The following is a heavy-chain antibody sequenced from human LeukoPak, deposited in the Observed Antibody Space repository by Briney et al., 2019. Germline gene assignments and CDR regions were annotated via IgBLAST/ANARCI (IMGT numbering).Heavy chain of an antibody. Sequence: GGSLRLSCAASGFTFSSYWMHWVRQAPGKGLEWVAVISYDGSNKYYADSVKDRFTISRDNSKNTLYLQMNSLRAEDTAVYYCAKQFDWLLYYFDYWGQGTLVTVSS. V-gene: IGHV3-30*18. D-gene: IGHD3-9*01. CDR3: AKQFDWLLYYFDY. CDR2: ISYDGSNK. CDR1: GFTFSSYW. J-gene: IGHJ4*02.